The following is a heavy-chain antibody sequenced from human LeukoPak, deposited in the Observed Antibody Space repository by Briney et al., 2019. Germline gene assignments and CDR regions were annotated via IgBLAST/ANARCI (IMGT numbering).Heavy chain of an antibody. CDR1: GFTFSSYS. CDR2: ISSSSSTI. Sequence: GGSLRLSCAASGFTFSSYSMNWVRQAPGKGLEWVSYISSSSSTIYYADFVKGRFTISRDNAKNSLYLQMNTLRAEDTALYYCAKRDTQYYFDYWGQGTLVTVSS. V-gene: IGHV3-48*01. D-gene: IGHD1-1*01. J-gene: IGHJ4*02. CDR3: AKRDTQYYFDY.